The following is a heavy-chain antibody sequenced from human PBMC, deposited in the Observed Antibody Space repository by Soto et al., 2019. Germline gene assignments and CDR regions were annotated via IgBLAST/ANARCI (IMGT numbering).Heavy chain of an antibody. J-gene: IGHJ4*02. Sequence: SETLSLTCTVSGGSISSTNYYWGWIRQPPGKGLEWIGYIYHSGSTYYNPSLKSRVTISVDTSKNQFSLKLSSVTAADTAVYYCARRPGRGYSYGYFDYWGQGTLVTVSS. D-gene: IGHD5-18*01. V-gene: IGHV4-39*07. CDR1: GGSISSTNYY. CDR2: IYHSGST. CDR3: ARRPGRGYSYGYFDY.